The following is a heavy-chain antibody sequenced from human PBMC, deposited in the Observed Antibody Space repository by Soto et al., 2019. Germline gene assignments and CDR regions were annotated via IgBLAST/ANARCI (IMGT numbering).Heavy chain of an antibody. CDR3: ARKYSSSWYDY. CDR1: GGSISIYY. J-gene: IGHJ4*02. D-gene: IGHD6-13*01. V-gene: IGHV4-59*01. CDR2: IYYSGST. Sequence: PSETLSITCTVSGGSISIYYWSWIRQPPGKGLDWIGYIYYSGSTNYNPSLKSRVTISVDTSKNQFSLKLSSVTAADTAVYYCARKYSSSWYDYWGQGTMVTVSS.